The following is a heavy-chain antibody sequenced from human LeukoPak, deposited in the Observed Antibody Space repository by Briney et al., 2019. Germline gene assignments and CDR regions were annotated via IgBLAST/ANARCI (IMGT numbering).Heavy chain of an antibody. Sequence: GGSLRLSCAAPGFTFSNFAMGWVRQAPGKGLEWVSGIRDSGDSTYSADSVKGRFTISRDNSKNTLYLQMNSLRAEDTAVYYCARVNSGYENAFDIWGQGTMVTVSS. V-gene: IGHV3-23*01. J-gene: IGHJ3*02. CDR2: IRDSGDST. CDR3: ARVNSGYENAFDI. CDR1: GFTFSNFA. D-gene: IGHD5-12*01.